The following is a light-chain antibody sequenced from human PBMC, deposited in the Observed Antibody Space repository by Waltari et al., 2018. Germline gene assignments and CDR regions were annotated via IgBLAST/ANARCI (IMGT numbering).Light chain of an antibody. J-gene: IGLJ3*02. CDR2: RNN. CDR3: VVWDDSLSGRV. Sequence: QSVLTQPPSASGTPGQRVPISCSGSSSTIGSYFVYWYQQLPGTAPKLLIYRNNPRPSGVPDRFSGSTSGTSASLAISGLRSEDEADYYCVVWDDSLSGRVFGGGTKLTVL. CDR1: SSTIGSYF. V-gene: IGLV1-47*01.